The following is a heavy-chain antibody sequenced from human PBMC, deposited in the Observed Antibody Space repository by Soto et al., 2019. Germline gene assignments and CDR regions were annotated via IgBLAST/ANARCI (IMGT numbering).Heavy chain of an antibody. CDR1: GYTFTSYG. Sequence: QVQLVQSGAEVKKPGASVKVSCKASGYTFTSYGISWVRQVPGQGLEWMGWISAYNGNTNYAQKLQGRVTMTTDTSTSTAYMELRSLRSDDTAVYYCARITDLGFGELPSYGMDVWGQGTTVTVSS. CDR3: ARITDLGFGELPSYGMDV. V-gene: IGHV1-18*01. CDR2: ISAYNGNT. D-gene: IGHD3-10*01. J-gene: IGHJ6*02.